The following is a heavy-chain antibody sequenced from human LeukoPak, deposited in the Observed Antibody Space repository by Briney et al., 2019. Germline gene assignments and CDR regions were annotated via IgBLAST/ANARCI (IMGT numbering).Heavy chain of an antibody. CDR2: ISYDGSNK. CDR3: ARIPQYYDFWSGYLDY. J-gene: IGHJ4*02. CDR1: GFTFSSYA. D-gene: IGHD3-3*01. Sequence: PGGSLRLSCAASGFTFSSYAMNWVRQAPGKGLEWVAVISYDGSNKYYADSVKGRFTISRDNSKNTLYLQMNSLRAEDTAVYYCARIPQYYDFWSGYLDYWGQGTLVTVSS. V-gene: IGHV3-30-3*01.